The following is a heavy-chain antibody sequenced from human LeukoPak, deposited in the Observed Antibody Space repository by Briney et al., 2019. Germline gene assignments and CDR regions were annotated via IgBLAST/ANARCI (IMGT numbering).Heavy chain of an antibody. CDR2: ISSSSSYI. CDR1: GFTFSSYS. D-gene: IGHD6-19*01. J-gene: IGHJ4*02. V-gene: IGHV3-21*01. Sequence: GGSLRLSCAASGFTFSSYSMNWVRQAPGKGLEWVSSISSSSSYIYYADSVKGRFTISRDNAKNSLYLQMNSLRAEDTAVYYCARDVAVAGTDLDYWGQGTLVTVSS. CDR3: ARDVAVAGTDLDY.